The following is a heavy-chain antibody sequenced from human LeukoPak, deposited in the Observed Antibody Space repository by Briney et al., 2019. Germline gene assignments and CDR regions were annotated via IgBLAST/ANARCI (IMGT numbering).Heavy chain of an antibody. Sequence: KPSETLSLTCTVSSGSISSGSYYWAWVRQPPGKGLEWIGSIYYGGSTYYNPSLKSRGTISVDTSKNQFSLKVRSVTAADTSVYYCARQVGYSSSSRWFDPWGQGTLVTVSS. J-gene: IGHJ5*02. CDR3: ARQVGYSSSSRWFDP. V-gene: IGHV4-39*01. D-gene: IGHD6-6*01. CDR2: IYYGGST. CDR1: SGSISSGSYY.